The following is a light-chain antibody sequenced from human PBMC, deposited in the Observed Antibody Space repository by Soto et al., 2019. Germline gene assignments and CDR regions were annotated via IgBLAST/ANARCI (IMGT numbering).Light chain of an antibody. V-gene: IGKV1-5*03. J-gene: IGKJ1*01. Sequence: DIQMTQSPSTLSASVGDRVTITCRASQSISSWLAWYQQKPGKAPKLLIYKASSLESGVPSRFSGSGSGTEFTLTISSRQPDDFATYYCQHYRAFGQGTKVEIK. CDR3: QHYRA. CDR2: KAS. CDR1: QSISSW.